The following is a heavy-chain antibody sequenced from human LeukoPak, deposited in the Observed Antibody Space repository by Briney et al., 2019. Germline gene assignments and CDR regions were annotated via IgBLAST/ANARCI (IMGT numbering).Heavy chain of an antibody. CDR1: GYTFTSYA. D-gene: IGHD6-6*01. CDR2: INPNSGGT. CDR3: ARDRGSSSGGAFDI. V-gene: IGHV1-2*02. Sequence: ASVKVSCKASGYTFTSYAMHWVRQAPGQRLEWMGWINPNSGGTNYAQKFQGRVTMTRDTSISTAYMELSRLRSDDTAVYYCARDRGSSSGGAFDIWGQGTMVTVSS. J-gene: IGHJ3*02.